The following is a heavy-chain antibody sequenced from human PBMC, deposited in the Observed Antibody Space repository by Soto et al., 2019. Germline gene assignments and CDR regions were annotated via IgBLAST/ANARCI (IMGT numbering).Heavy chain of an antibody. D-gene: IGHD6-19*01. J-gene: IGHJ4*02. CDR1: GFTFSSYD. V-gene: IGHV3-30-3*01. Sequence: GGSLRLSCTASGFTFSSYDMHWVRQAPGKGLEWVALISYDGSNKYNADSVKGRFTISRDNSKNTLYVQMNSLRAEDAAVYYCARSVTDTLYYFDYWGQGTQVTVSS. CDR3: ARSVTDTLYYFDY. CDR2: ISYDGSNK.